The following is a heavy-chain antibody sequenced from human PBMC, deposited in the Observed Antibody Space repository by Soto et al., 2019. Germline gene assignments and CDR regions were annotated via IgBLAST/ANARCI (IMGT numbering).Heavy chain of an antibody. V-gene: IGHV3-48*01. CDR1: GFTFSSNS. CDR3: ARVTPSSGNDN. D-gene: IGHD1-26*01. J-gene: IGHJ4*02. Sequence: EVQLVESGGGLVQPGGSLRLSCAVSGFTFSSNSMNWVRQAQGKGLEWVSYINNSSSTILYSDSVKGRFTISRDNAESSLFLQMNSLRADDTAVYYCARVTPSSGNDNWGQGTLVTVSA. CDR2: INNSSSTI.